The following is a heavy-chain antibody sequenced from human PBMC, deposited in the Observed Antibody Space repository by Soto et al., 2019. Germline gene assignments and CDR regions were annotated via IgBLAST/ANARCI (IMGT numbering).Heavy chain of an antibody. CDR2: MNPNSGNT. Sequence: ASVKVSCKASGYTFTSYDINWVRQATGQGLEWMGWMNPNSGNTGYAQKFQGRVTTTRNTSISTAYMELSSLRSEGTAVYYCARPTRQGYSYGYYYYGMDVWGQGTTVTVSS. CDR1: GYTFTSYD. J-gene: IGHJ6*02. CDR3: ARPTRQGYSYGYYYYGMDV. D-gene: IGHD5-18*01. V-gene: IGHV1-8*01.